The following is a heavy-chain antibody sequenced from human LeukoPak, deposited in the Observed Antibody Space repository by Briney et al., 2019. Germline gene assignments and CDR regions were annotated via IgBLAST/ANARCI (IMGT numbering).Heavy chain of an antibody. CDR1: GGSFSGYY. D-gene: IGHD5-18*01. J-gene: IGHJ4*02. Sequence: PSETLSLTCAVYGGSFSGYYWSWIRQPPAKGLEWIGEINHSGSTNYNPSLNSRVTISVDTSKNQFSLKLSAVTAADTAVYYCARDTAMVKYDYWGQGTLVTVSS. CDR2: INHSGST. CDR3: ARDTAMVKYDY. V-gene: IGHV4-34*01.